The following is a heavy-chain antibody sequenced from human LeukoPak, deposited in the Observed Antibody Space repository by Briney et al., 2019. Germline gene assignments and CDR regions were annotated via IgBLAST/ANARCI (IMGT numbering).Heavy chain of an antibody. CDR2: IIPIFGIE. D-gene: IGHD6-13*01. V-gene: IGHV1-69*13. CDR3: ARQFIAAAGRGWFDP. Sequence: SVKVSCKASGGTFNRYTISWVRQAPGQGLEWMGGIIPIFGIEKYAQKFQGRVTITAAESTSTAYMELRSLRSEDTAVYYCARQFIAAAGRGWFDPWGQGTLVTVSS. J-gene: IGHJ5*02. CDR1: GGTFNRYT.